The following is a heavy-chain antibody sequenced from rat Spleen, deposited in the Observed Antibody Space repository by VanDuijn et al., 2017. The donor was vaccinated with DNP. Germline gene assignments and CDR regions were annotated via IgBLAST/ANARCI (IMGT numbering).Heavy chain of an antibody. Sequence: EVQLVESGGDLVQPGRSLKVSCVVSGFTFNNYWMTWIRQVPGKGLEWVASISSSGGSTYHPDSVKGRFTISRDNAKSTLYLQMDSLRSEDTATYYCATRVYNNYWYFDFWGPGTMVTVSS. V-gene: IGHV5-31*01. D-gene: IGHD1-10*01. J-gene: IGHJ1*01. CDR1: GFTFNNYW. CDR3: ATRVYNNYWYFDF. CDR2: ISSSGGST.